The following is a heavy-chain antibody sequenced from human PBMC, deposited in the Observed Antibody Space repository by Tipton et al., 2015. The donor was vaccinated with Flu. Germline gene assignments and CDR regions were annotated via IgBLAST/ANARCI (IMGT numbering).Heavy chain of an antibody. J-gene: IGHJ6*02. CDR1: GFSFSSYG. D-gene: IGHD1-14*01. V-gene: IGHV3-33*03. CDR3: AEDWRWEPLEHGIDV. Sequence: QLVQSGGGVVQPGRSLRLSCAASGFSFSSYGMHWVRQAPGKGLEWVAAIWYDGSDKYYADSVKGRFTISRDNAKNTLYLQMNSLRAEDTALYYCAEDWRWEPLEHGIDVWGQGTTVTVS. CDR2: IWYDGSDK.